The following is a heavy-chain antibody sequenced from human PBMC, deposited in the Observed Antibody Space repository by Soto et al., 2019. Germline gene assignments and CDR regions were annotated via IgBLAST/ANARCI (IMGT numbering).Heavy chain of an antibody. CDR2: IKSKTDGGTT. CDR3: TTETYYYGSGFFDY. J-gene: IGHJ4*02. Sequence: GGSLRLSCAASGFTFSNAWMNWVRQAPGKGLEWVGRIKSKTDGGTTDYAAPVKGRFTISRDDSKNTLYLQMNSLKTEDTAVYYCTTETYYYGSGFFDYWGQGTLVTVSS. D-gene: IGHD3-10*01. CDR1: GFTFSNAW. V-gene: IGHV3-15*07.